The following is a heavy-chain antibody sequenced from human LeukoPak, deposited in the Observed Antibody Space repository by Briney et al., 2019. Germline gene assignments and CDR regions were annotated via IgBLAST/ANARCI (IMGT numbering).Heavy chain of an antibody. D-gene: IGHD2-15*01. J-gene: IGHJ4*02. CDR3: AKGSASSRPYYFDY. V-gene: IGHV3-23*01. CDR1: GFTFSNYA. Sequence: GGSLRLSCAASGFTFSNYAMSWVRRAPGKGLEWFSAITDSGGDTYYADSVKGRFTISRDNSKNTLDLQMSSLRAEDTAVYYCAKGSASSRPYYFDYWGQGALVTVSS. CDR2: ITDSGGDT.